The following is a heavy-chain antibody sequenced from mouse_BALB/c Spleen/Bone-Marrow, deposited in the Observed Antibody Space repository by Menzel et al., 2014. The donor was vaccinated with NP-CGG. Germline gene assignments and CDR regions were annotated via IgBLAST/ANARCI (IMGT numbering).Heavy chain of an antibody. V-gene: IGHV5-12-2*01. J-gene: IGHJ4*01. Sequence: EVQLVESGGGLVQPGGSLKLSCAASGFTFSSYSMSWVRQTPEKRLEWVAYISNGGGSTYYPDTVKGRFTISRDNAKNTLYLQMSSLKSEDTAMYYCARHLGLRVHYWRQGSSFPVSS. CDR1: GFTFSSYS. D-gene: IGHD3-1*01. CDR2: ISNGGGST. CDR3: ARHLGLRVHY.